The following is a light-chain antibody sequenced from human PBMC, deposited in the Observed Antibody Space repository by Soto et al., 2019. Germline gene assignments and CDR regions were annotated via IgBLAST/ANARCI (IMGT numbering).Light chain of an antibody. CDR1: QGISRW. J-gene: IGKJ1*01. V-gene: IGKV1-12*01. CDR3: QQYNSYS. CDR2: AAS. Sequence: IQMTQSPSSVSSSVGDRITITCRASQGISRWLAWYQQKPGRAPKLLICAASNLQTGVPSRFSGRGSGTEFTLTISSLQPDDFATYYCQQYNSYSFGQGTKVDIK.